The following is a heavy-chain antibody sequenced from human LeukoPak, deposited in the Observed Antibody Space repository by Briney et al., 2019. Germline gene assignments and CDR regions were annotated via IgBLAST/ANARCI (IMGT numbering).Heavy chain of an antibody. CDR1: GGSISSSSYY. J-gene: IGHJ4*02. V-gene: IGHV4-39*01. CDR3: ARYYDGLDY. D-gene: IGHD3-22*01. CDR2: IYYSGST. Sequence: SETLSLTCTVSGGSISSSSYYWGWIRQPPGKGLEWIGSIYYSGSTYYNPSLKSRVTISVDTSKNQFSLKLSSVTAADTAVYYCARYYDGLDYWGQGTLVTVSS.